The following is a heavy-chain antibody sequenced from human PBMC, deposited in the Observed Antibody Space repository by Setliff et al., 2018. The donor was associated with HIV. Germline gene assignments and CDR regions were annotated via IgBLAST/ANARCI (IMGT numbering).Heavy chain of an antibody. Sequence: GGSLRLSCAASGFIFEYYAMHWVRQVPGKGLEWVALISWDGATTNYADSVKGRFTISRDSSKNSLYLQMNSLRTEDTALYYCAKMGSPVGPDAFDIWGQGTMVTVSS. CDR2: ISWDGATT. D-gene: IGHD3-16*01. CDR1: GFIFEYYA. CDR3: AKMGSPVGPDAFDI. J-gene: IGHJ3*02. V-gene: IGHV3-43*01.